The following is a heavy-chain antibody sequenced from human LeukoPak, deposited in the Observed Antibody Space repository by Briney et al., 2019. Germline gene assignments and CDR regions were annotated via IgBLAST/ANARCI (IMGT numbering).Heavy chain of an antibody. V-gene: IGHV3-30*04. J-gene: IGHJ4*02. D-gene: IGHD5-18*01. CDR3: ARDETKRGYSYGTSPFDY. CDR1: GFTFSSFA. CDR2: ISPDGSNQ. Sequence: GGSLRLSCAASGFTFSSFALHWVRQAPGKGLERVALISPDGSNQYYADSVKSRFTISRDNSKSTLYLQMSSLTVDDTAVYYCARDETKRGYSYGTSPFDYWGQGTLVTVSS.